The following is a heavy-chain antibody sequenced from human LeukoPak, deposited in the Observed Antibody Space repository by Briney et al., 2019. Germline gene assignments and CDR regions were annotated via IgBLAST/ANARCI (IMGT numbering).Heavy chain of an antibody. V-gene: IGHV3-53*01. D-gene: IGHD6-19*01. Sequence: QPGGSLRLSCAVSGFTVSSNYMSWVRQAPGKGLEWVSVIYSGGDTYYADSVKGRFTISRDNSKNTLFLQMNSLRVEDTAVYYCAREVGQYSSGWLSSEFYFDYWGQGTLVTVSS. CDR1: GFTVSSNY. CDR2: IYSGGDT. J-gene: IGHJ4*02. CDR3: AREVGQYSSGWLSSEFYFDY.